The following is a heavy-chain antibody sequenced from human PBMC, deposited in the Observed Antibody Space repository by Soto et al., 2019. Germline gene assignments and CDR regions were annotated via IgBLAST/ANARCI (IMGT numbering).Heavy chain of an antibody. D-gene: IGHD4-17*01. J-gene: IGHJ3*02. CDR1: GFIFSTYA. V-gene: IGHV3-23*01. Sequence: QTGGSLRLSCAASGFIFSTYAMNWVRQAPGKGLEWVSAISGSGGSTYYAESVRGRFTISRDNSINTLYLQMRSLRTEDTAVYYCAHPRGYGVFDAVDIWGQGTMVTVSS. CDR2: ISGSGGST. CDR3: AHPRGYGVFDAVDI.